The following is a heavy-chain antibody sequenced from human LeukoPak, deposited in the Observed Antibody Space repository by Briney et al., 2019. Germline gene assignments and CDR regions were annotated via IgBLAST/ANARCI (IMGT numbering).Heavy chain of an antibody. CDR3: ARPHDYGDYVGYFDY. CDR1: GGSISSSSYY. J-gene: IGHJ4*02. Sequence: SETLSPTCTVSGGSISSSSYYWGWIRQPPGKRLEWIGSIYYSGSTYYNPSLKSRVTISVDTSKNQFSLKLSSVTAADTAVYYCARPHDYGDYVGYFDYWGQGTLVTVSS. D-gene: IGHD4-17*01. CDR2: IYYSGST. V-gene: IGHV4-39*01.